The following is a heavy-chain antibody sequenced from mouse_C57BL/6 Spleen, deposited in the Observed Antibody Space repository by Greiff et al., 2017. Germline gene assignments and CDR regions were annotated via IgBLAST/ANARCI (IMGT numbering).Heavy chain of an antibody. CDR1: GYTFTSYW. Sequence: VQLQQPGAELVRPGSSVKLSCKASGYTFTSYWMHWVKQRPIQGLEWIGNIDPSDSETHYNQKFKDKDTLTVDKSSSTAYMQLSSLTSEDSAVYYCARSGSNYEAWFAYWGQGTLVTVSA. D-gene: IGHD2-5*01. CDR3: ARSGSNYEAWFAY. CDR2: IDPSDSET. J-gene: IGHJ3*01. V-gene: IGHV1-52*01.